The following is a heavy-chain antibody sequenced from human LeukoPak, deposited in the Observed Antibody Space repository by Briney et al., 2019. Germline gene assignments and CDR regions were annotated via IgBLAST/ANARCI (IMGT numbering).Heavy chain of an antibody. V-gene: IGHV1-69*05. J-gene: IGHJ4*02. CDR1: GGTFSSYA. CDR2: IIPIFGTA. D-gene: IGHD6-19*01. CDR3: ARDDKFGIAVAGLDY. Sequence: SAKVSCKASGGTFSSYAISWVRQAPGQGLEWMGGIIPIFGTANYAQKFQGRVTITTDESTSTAYMELSSLRSEDTAVYYCARDDKFGIAVAGLDYWGQGTLVTVSS.